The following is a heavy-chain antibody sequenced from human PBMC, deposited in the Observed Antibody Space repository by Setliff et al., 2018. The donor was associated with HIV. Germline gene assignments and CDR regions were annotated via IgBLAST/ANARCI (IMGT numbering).Heavy chain of an antibody. CDR3: ARVSRGGSSPGWFDP. Sequence: SETLSLTCTVSGGSISSSSHYWGWIRQPPGKGLEWIGSIYYSGGTYYNPSLKSRVTISVDTSKNQFSLKPSSVTAADTAVYYCARVSRGGSSPGWFDPWGQGTLVTVSS. V-gene: IGHV4-39*07. J-gene: IGHJ5*02. CDR2: IYYSGGT. D-gene: IGHD6-6*01. CDR1: GGSISSSSHY.